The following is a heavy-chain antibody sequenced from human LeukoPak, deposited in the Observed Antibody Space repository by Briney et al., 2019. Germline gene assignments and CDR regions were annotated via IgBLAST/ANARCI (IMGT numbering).Heavy chain of an antibody. J-gene: IGHJ4*02. CDR3: ATGPDCGGDCYPNY. Sequence: ASVKVSCKASGYTFTNYYMHWVRQAPGQGLEWMGIINPSGGSTNYAQKFQGRVTITADESTSTAYMELSSLRSEDTAVYYCATGPDCGGDCYPNYWGQGTLVTVSS. V-gene: IGHV1-46*01. D-gene: IGHD2-21*02. CDR2: INPSGGST. CDR1: GYTFTNYY.